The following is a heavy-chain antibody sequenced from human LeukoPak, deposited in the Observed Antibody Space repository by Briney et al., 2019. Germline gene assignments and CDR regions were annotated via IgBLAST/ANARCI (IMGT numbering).Heavy chain of an antibody. CDR3: ARDVGDSIAFDAFDI. J-gene: IGHJ3*02. D-gene: IGHD2/OR15-2a*01. Sequence: SESLSLTCTVSRASISSISYYWGWICQPPGKGLEWIGSIYYSGSTYYNPSLKSRGTISVDTSKYQFSRKLSSVTAADTVVYYCARDVGDSIAFDAFDIWGQRTMVTVSS. CDR1: RASISSISYY. CDR2: IYYSGST. V-gene: IGHV4-39*07.